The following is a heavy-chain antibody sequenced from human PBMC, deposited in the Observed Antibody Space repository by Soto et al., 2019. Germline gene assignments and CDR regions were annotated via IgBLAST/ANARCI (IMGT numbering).Heavy chain of an antibody. Sequence: PSETLSLTCSVSGGSARSGNYYWSWIRQPPQKRLEWIGHLYFSGSANYNPSLQSRVTISVNTSKDQFSLKLTSVTAADTAVYYCARARLYCSGDSCWPSGFDPWGQGTLVTVSS. CDR3: ARARLYCSGDSCWPSGFDP. J-gene: IGHJ5*02. V-gene: IGHV4-61*01. D-gene: IGHD2-15*01. CDR1: GGSARSGNYY. CDR2: LYFSGSA.